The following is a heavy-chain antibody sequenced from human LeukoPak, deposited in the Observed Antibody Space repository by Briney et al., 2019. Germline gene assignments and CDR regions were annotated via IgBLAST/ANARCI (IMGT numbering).Heavy chain of an antibody. CDR3: ITDLMDV. CDR2: IKSNTDGGTA. V-gene: IGHV3-15*01. CDR1: GFTFSSAW. J-gene: IGHJ6*02. Sequence: GGSLRLSCAASGFTFSSAWMTWVRQAPGKGLEWVGRIKSNTDGGTADYAAPVKGRFTISRDDSENTLYLQMDSVKTEDTAVYYCITDLMDVWGQGTTVTVSS.